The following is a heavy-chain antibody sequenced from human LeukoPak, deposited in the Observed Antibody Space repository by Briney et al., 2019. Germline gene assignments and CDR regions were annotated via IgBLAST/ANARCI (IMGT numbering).Heavy chain of an antibody. V-gene: IGHV4-39*07. D-gene: IGHD5-24*01. CDR1: GGSITTGSYF. J-gene: IGHJ4*02. Sequence: SETLSLTCTVSGGSITTGSYFWGWIRQPPGKGLEWIGSIYHSGTTYYNPSLKSRITISVDTSKNQFSLKLNSVTAADTALYYCACSRDLYSPLDYWGQGTLVTVSS. CDR3: ACSRDLYSPLDY. CDR2: IYHSGTT.